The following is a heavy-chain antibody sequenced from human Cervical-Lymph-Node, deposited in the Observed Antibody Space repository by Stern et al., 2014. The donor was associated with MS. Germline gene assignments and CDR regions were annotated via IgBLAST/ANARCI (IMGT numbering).Heavy chain of an antibody. J-gene: IGHJ5*02. CDR2: IIPIFGTA. D-gene: IGHD1-26*01. CDR1: GGTFSSYA. CDR3: ARGYSGNSESWFDP. V-gene: IGHV1-69*01. Sequence: VHLVESGAEVKKPGSSVKVSCKASGGTFSSYAISWVRQAPGQGLEWLGGIIPIFGTANYAQKFKGRVTITADESTSTAYMELSSLRSEDTAVYYCARGYSGNSESWFDPWGQGTLVTVSS.